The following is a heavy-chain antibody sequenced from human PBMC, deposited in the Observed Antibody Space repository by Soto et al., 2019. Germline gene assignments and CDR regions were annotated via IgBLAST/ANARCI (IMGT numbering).Heavy chain of an antibody. V-gene: IGHV4-39*01. Sequence: SETLSLTCTVSGGSISSSSYYWGWIRQPPGKGLEWIGSIYYSGSTYYNPSLKSRVTISVDTSKNQFSLKLSSVTAADTAVYYCARVLGYCSGGSCYSGTYWGQGTLVTVSS. CDR3: ARVLGYCSGGSCYSGTY. CDR2: IYYSGST. D-gene: IGHD2-15*01. CDR1: GGSISSSSYY. J-gene: IGHJ4*02.